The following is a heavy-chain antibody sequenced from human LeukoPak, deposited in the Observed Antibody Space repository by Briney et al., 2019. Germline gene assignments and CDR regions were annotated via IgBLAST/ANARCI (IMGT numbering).Heavy chain of an antibody. CDR3: ARQVTVTNINYFDY. CDR1: GYSLTSYW. J-gene: IGHJ4*02. D-gene: IGHD4-17*01. V-gene: IGHV5-51*01. CDR2: IYPGDSDT. Sequence: GESLKISCKGSGYSLTSYWIGWVRQMPGKGLEWMGIIYPGDSDTRYSPSFQGQATISADKSISTAYLQWSSLKASDTAMYYCARQVTVTNINYFDYWGQGTLVTVSS.